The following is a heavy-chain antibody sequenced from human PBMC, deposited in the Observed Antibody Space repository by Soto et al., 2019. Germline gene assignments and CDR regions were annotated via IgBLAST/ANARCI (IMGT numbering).Heavy chain of an antibody. CDR1: GDSVSSNSAA. CDR3: GTGSWNYGGWFEP. D-gene: IGHD1-7*01. CDR2: TYYRSKWYN. V-gene: IGHV6-1*01. J-gene: IGHJ5*02. Sequence: SQTLSLTCAISGDSVSSNSAAWSWIIQSPSRGLEWLGRTYYRSKWYNDYAVSVKSRITINPDTSKNQFSLQLNSVTPEDTAVYYCGTGSWNYGGWFEPWGQGTLVSVS.